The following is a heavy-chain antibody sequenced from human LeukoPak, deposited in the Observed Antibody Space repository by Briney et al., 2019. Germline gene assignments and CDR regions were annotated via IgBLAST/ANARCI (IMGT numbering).Heavy chain of an antibody. CDR1: GFTFSSYT. D-gene: IGHD7-27*01. Sequence: GGSLRLSCAASGFTFSSYTMSWVRQAPGKGMEWVSTITTSDGNTYYADSVKGRFTVSRDNSKNTLFLQMNSLRAEDTAVYYCAKDGGLWVSAHWGDSWGRGTLVTVSS. V-gene: IGHV3-23*01. CDR3: AKDGGLWVSAHWGDS. J-gene: IGHJ4*02. CDR2: ITTSDGNT.